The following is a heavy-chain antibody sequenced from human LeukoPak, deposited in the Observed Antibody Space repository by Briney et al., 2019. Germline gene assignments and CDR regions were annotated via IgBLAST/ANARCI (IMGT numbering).Heavy chain of an antibody. V-gene: IGHV4-59*01. D-gene: IGHD1-26*01. CDR1: GCSISSYY. CDR2: IYYSGST. Sequence: SETLSLTCTVSGCSISSYYWSWIRQPPGKGLEWIGYIYYSGSTNYNPSLKSRVTISVDTSKNQFSLKLSSVTAADTAVYYCAREAPPLAHWENHFDYWGQGTLVTVSS. CDR3: AREAPPLAHWENHFDY. J-gene: IGHJ4*02.